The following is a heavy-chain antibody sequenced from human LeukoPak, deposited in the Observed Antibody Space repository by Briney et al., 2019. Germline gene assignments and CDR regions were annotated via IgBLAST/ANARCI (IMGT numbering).Heavy chain of an antibody. CDR3: ANTRGSGIAAIGLDY. D-gene: IGHD6-13*01. CDR2: ISRNSGTI. Sequence: TGGSLRLSCVASGFTFDEYAMHWVRQAPGKGLEWVAVISRNSGTIVYAGSGKGRFTISRDNAKNSLYLQINSTSPEDTALYYCANTRGSGIAAIGLDYWGQGTLVTVSS. J-gene: IGHJ4*02. V-gene: IGHV3-9*01. CDR1: GFTFDEYA.